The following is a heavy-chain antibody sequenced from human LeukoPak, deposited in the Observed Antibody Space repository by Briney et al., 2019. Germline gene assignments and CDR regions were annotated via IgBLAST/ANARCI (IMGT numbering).Heavy chain of an antibody. D-gene: IGHD6-13*01. CDR1: GFTFSSYA. Sequence: PGGSLRLSCAASGFTFSSYAMSWVRQAPGKGLEWVSAISGSGGRTYYADSVKGRFTISRDNSKNTLYLQMNSLRAEDTAVYYCAKDSEKNSWYGSGDGAFDYWGQGTLVTVSS. CDR2: ISGSGGRT. J-gene: IGHJ4*02. CDR3: AKDSEKNSWYGSGDGAFDY. V-gene: IGHV3-23*01.